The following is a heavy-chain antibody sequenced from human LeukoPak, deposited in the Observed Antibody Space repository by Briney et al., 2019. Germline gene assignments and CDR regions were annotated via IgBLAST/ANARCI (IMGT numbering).Heavy chain of an antibody. CDR1: GGTFSSYA. CDR3: ARGDAVPAASYYYYYYMDV. V-gene: IGHV1-69*13. CDR2: IIPIFGTA. Sequence: ASVKVSCKASGGTFSSYAISWVRQAPGQGLEWMGGIIPIFGTANYAQKFQGRVTITADESTSTAYMELSSLRSEDTAVYYCARGDAVPAASYYYYYYMDVWGKGTTVTVSS. J-gene: IGHJ6*03. D-gene: IGHD2-2*01.